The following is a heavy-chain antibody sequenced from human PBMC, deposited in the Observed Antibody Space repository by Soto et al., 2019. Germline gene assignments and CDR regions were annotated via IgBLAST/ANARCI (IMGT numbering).Heavy chain of an antibody. Sequence: QVQLVESGGGVVQPGRSLRLSCAASGFTFSSYAMHWVRQAPGKGLEWVAVISYDGSNKYYADSVKGRFTISRDNSKHTLYLQMNSQRAEDTAVYYCARDLGSSWFGGFDYWGQGTLVTVSS. CDR2: ISYDGSNK. CDR1: GFTFSSYA. V-gene: IGHV3-30-3*01. D-gene: IGHD6-13*01. J-gene: IGHJ4*02. CDR3: ARDLGSSWFGGFDY.